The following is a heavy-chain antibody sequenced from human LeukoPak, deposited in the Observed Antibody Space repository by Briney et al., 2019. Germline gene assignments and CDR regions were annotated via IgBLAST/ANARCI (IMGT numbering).Heavy chain of an antibody. J-gene: IGHJ3*02. CDR2: IYYSGST. Sequence: SDTLSLTCAVSGYSISSSNWWGWIRQPPGNGLEWIGYIYYSGSTYYNPSLKSRVTMSVDTSKNQFSLKLSSVTAVDTAVYYCARVLSYRPYDAFDIWGQGTMVTVSS. V-gene: IGHV4-28*03. CDR3: ARVLSYRPYDAFDI. D-gene: IGHD1-26*01. CDR1: GYSISSSNW.